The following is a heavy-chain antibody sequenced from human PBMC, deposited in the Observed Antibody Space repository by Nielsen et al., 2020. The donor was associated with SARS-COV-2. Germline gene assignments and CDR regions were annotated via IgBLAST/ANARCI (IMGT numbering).Heavy chain of an antibody. D-gene: IGHD4-17*01. CDR2: IYYSGNT. V-gene: IGHV4-61*01. J-gene: IGHJ4*02. Sequence: SETLSLTCTVSGVSVTSGSYYWSWIRQPPGKGLEWIAYIYYSGNTNYNPSLKSRVTISVDTSKNQFSLNLSSVTAADTAVYYCARGPHDYGDYWLGYWGQGTLVTVSS. CDR1: GVSVTSGSYY. CDR3: ARGPHDYGDYWLGY.